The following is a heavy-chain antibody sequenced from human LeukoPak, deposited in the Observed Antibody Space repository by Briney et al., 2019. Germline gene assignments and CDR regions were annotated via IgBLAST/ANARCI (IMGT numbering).Heavy chain of an antibody. J-gene: IGHJ3*02. CDR2: IYHSGST. CDR3: ARDQYYYGSGSYSGAFDI. Sequence: PSQTLSLTCAVSGGSISSGGYSWSWIRQPPGKGLEWIVYIYHSGSTYYNPSLKSRVTISVDRSKNQFSLKLSSVTAADTAVYYCARDQYYYGSGSYSGAFDIWGQGTMVTVSS. V-gene: IGHV4-30-2*01. D-gene: IGHD3-10*01. CDR1: GGSISSGGYS.